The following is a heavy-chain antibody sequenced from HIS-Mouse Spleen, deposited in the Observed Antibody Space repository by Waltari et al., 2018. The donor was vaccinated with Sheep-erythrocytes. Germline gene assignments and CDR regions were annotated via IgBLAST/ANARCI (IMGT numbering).Heavy chain of an antibody. V-gene: IGHV1-46*03. CDR2: INPSGGST. J-gene: IGHJ3*02. CDR3: ARVPDDAFDI. Sequence: MHWVRQAPGQGLEWMGIINPSGGSTSYAQKFQGRVTMTRDTSTSTVYMELSSLRSEDTAVYYCARVPDDAFDIWGQGTMVTVSS.